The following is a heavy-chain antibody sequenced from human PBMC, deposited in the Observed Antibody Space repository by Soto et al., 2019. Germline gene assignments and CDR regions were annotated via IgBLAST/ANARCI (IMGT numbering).Heavy chain of an antibody. CDR2: INPSGGST. J-gene: IGHJ3*02. Sequence: ASVKVSCKASGYTFTSYYMHWVRQAPGQGLEWMGIINPSGGSTSYAQKFQGRVTMTRDTSTGTVYMELSSLRSEDTAVYYCARPQWRDAFDIWGQGTMVTVSS. V-gene: IGHV1-46*01. CDR1: GYTFTSYY. CDR3: ARPQWRDAFDI. D-gene: IGHD6-19*01.